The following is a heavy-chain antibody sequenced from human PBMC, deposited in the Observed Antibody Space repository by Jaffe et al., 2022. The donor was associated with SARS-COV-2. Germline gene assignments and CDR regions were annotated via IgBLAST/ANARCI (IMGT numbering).Heavy chain of an antibody. J-gene: IGHJ5*02. Sequence: QVQLQQWGAGPLKPSETLSLTCAFYGESSAQYWSWIRQTPGQGLEWIGEISRDGITNYNPSLKSRVIISLDTSKNQLSLQLYYVTAADTAVYYCARWWPIRAPWGQGTLVTVSS. CDR3: ARWWPIRAP. CDR1: GESSAQY. V-gene: IGHV4-34*02. CDR2: ISRDGIT. D-gene: IGHD2-15*01.